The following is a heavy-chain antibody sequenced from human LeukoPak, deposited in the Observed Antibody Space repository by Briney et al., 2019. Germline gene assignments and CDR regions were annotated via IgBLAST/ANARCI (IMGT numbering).Heavy chain of an antibody. CDR3: ARDQRYCSGGSCLAYYYYGMDV. CDR2: IIPILGIA. D-gene: IGHD2-15*01. V-gene: IGHV1-69*04. J-gene: IGHJ6*02. CDR1: GGTFSSYA. Sequence: ASVKVSCKAPGGTFSSYAISWVRQAPGQGLEWMGRIIPILGIANYAQKFQGRVTITADKSTSTAYMELSSLRSEDTAVYYCARDQRYCSGGSCLAYYYYGMDVWGQGTTVTVSS.